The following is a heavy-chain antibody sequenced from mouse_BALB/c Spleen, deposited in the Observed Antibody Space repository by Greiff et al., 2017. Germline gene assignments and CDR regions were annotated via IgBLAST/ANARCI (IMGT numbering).Heavy chain of an antibody. CDR3: TPYYSFDY. CDR1: GFTFSNYW. J-gene: IGHJ2*01. D-gene: IGHD1-1*01. V-gene: IGHV6-6*02. Sequence: EVQLVESGGGLVQPGGSMKLSCVASGFTFSNYWMNWVRQSPEKGLEWVAEIRLKSNNYATHYAESVKGRFTISRDDSKSSVYLQMNNLRAEDTGIYYCTPYYSFDYWGQGTTLTVSS. CDR2: IRLKSNNYAT.